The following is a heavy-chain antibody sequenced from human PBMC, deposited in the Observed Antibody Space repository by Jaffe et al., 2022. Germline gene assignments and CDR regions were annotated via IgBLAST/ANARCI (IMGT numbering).Heavy chain of an antibody. Sequence: QVQLVQSGAEVKKPGASVKVSCKAIGYTFSTYYVQWVRQAPGQGLEWMAVISPSGDRTKYAQNLRDRVTVTRDTATNTAYMEVSSLRSEDTAVYFCAREPPGSGSFEMWGQGTAVTVSS. V-gene: IGHV1-46*04. CDR1: GYTFSTYY. D-gene: IGHD3-3*01. J-gene: IGHJ3*02. CDR2: ISPSGDRT. CDR3: AREPPGSGSFEM.